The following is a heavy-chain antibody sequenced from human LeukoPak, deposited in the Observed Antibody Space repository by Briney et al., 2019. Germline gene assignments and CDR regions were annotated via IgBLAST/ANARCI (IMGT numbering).Heavy chain of an antibody. Sequence: GGSLRLSCAASGFTFSSYAMSWVRQAPGKGLEWVSAISGSGGSTYYADSVKGRFTISRDNSKNTLYLQMNSLRAEDTAVYYCAFANLIWFGELFTDWGQGTLVTVSS. CDR2: ISGSGGST. CDR3: AFANLIWFGELFTD. J-gene: IGHJ4*02. V-gene: IGHV3-23*01. CDR1: GFTFSSYA. D-gene: IGHD3-10*01.